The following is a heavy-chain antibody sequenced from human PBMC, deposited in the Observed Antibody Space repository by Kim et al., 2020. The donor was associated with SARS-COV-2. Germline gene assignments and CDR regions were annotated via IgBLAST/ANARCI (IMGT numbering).Heavy chain of an antibody. CDR2: VGTSADT. Sequence: GGSLRLSCAASGFSFSNYDMHWVRQATGKGLEWVSTVGTSADTFYSASVQGRFTISRDNVKNSLFLQMNSLSAGDTAVYYCARGPYCSTTSCPVDDAFD. CDR1: GFSFSNYD. D-gene: IGHD2-2*01. J-gene: IGHJ3*01. CDR3: ARGPYCSTTSCPVDDAFD. V-gene: IGHV3-13*01.